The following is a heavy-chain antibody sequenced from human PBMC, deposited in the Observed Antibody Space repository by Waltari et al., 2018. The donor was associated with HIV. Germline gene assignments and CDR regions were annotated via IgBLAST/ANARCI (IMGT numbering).Heavy chain of an antibody. CDR2: IYYSGST. CDR1: GGSISSSSYY. J-gene: IGHJ4*02. V-gene: IGHV4-39*01. Sequence: QLQLQESGPGLVKPSETLSLTCPVSGGSISSSSYYWGWIRQPPGKGLEWIGSIYYSGSTYYNPSLKSRVTISVDTSKNQFSLKLSSVTAADTAVYYCARRSWIQLFDYWGQGTLVTVSS. D-gene: IGHD5-18*01. CDR3: ARRSWIQLFDY.